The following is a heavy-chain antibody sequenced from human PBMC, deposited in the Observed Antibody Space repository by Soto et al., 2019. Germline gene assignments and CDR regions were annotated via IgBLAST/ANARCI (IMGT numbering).Heavy chain of an antibody. CDR1: GGSISSSSYY. V-gene: IGHV4-39*01. CDR2: IYYSGST. Sequence: PSETLSLTCTVSGGSISSSSYYWGWIRQPPGKGLEWIGSIYYSGSTYYNPSLKSRVTISVDTSKNQFSLKLSSVTAADTAVYYCARLPTEDYYYYGMDGCGQGTTVTVSS. J-gene: IGHJ6*02. CDR3: ARLPTEDYYYYGMDG. D-gene: IGHD4-17*01.